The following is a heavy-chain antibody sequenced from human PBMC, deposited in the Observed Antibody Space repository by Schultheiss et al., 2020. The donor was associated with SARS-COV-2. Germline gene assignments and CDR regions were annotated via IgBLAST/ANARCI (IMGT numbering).Heavy chain of an antibody. CDR1: GFTFSSYE. CDR3: ARVGHMTTATGIYYGMDV. J-gene: IGHJ6*02. D-gene: IGHD4-17*01. V-gene: IGHV3-48*03. Sequence: GESLKISCAASGFTFSSYEMNWVRQAPGKGLEWVSYISSSGSTIYYADSVKGRFTISRDNAKNSLYLQMNSLRAEDTAVYYCARVGHMTTATGIYYGMDVWGQGTTVTVSS. CDR2: ISSSGSTI.